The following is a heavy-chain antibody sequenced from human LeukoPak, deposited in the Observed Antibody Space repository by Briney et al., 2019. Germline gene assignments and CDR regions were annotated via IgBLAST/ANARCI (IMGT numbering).Heavy chain of an antibody. J-gene: IGHJ5*02. Sequence: PSETLSLTCTVSGGSISSYYWSWFRQPAGNGLQWIGRIYTSESTNYNPSLTSRVTISVDTSKHQISLNLRSDTAADTAVYYCARDGIAAAVDNWFDPWGQGTLVTVSS. V-gene: IGHV4-4*07. CDR3: ARDGIAAAVDNWFDP. D-gene: IGHD6-13*01. CDR2: IYTSEST. CDR1: GGSISSYY.